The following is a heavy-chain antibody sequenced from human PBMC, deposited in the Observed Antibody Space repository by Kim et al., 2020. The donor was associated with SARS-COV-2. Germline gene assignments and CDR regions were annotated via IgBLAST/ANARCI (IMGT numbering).Heavy chain of an antibody. CDR1: GFTFSSYE. CDR2: ISSSGSTI. J-gene: IGHJ4*02. CDR3: ARDGDGYNRRYFDY. Sequence: GGSLRLSCAASGFTFSSYEMNWVRQAPGKGLEWVSYISSSGSTIYYADSVKGRFTISRDNAKNSLYLQMNSLRAEDTAVYYCARDGDGYNRRYFDYWGQGTLVTVSS. D-gene: IGHD5-12*01. V-gene: IGHV3-48*03.